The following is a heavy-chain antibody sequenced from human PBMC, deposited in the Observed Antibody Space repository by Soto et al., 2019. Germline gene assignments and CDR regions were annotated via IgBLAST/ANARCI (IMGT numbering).Heavy chain of an antibody. D-gene: IGHD2-2*02. Sequence: SETLSLTCTVSGGSISSGGYYWSWIRQHPGKGLEWIGYIYYSGSTYYNPSLKSRVTISVDTSENQFSLKLSSVTAADPAVYYCARESRYCRSTSCYTELMDVWGQGTTVTVSS. CDR2: IYYSGST. V-gene: IGHV4-31*03. J-gene: IGHJ6*02. CDR3: ARESRYCRSTSCYTELMDV. CDR1: GGSISSGGYY.